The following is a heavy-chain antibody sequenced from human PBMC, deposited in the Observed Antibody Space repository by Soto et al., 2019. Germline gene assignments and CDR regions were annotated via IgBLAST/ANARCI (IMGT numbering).Heavy chain of an antibody. CDR2: INHSGST. D-gene: IGHD2-15*01. CDR1: GGSFSGYY. J-gene: IGHJ3*02. V-gene: IGHV4-34*01. CDR3: ARERTRAFDI. Sequence: QVQLQQWGPGLLKPSETLSLTCAVYGGSFSGYYWSWIRQPPGKGLEWIGEINHSGSTNYNPSLKSRVTISVDTSKNQFSLKLSSVTAADTAVYYCARERTRAFDIWGQGTMVTVSS.